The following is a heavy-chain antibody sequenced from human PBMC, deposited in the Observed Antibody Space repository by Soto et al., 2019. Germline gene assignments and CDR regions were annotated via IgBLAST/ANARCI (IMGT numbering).Heavy chain of an antibody. CDR2: INHSGST. Sequence: AVEGGKFGGFYWSWISKPQGKGLEWIGEINHSGSTNYNPSLKSRVTISVDTSKNQFSLKLSSVTAADTAVYYCARGALTYYYGSGSYNRRRNNWFDPWGQGTLVTVSS. CDR1: GGKFGGFY. D-gene: IGHD3-10*01. V-gene: IGHV4-34*01. CDR3: ARGALTYYYGSGSYNRRRNNWFDP. J-gene: IGHJ5*02.